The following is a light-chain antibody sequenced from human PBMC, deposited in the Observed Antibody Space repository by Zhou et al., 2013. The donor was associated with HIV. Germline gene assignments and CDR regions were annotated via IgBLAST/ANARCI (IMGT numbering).Light chain of an antibody. V-gene: IGKV1-5*03. Sequence: DIQMTQSPSTLSASVGDRVTITCRASQSISSWLAWYQQKPGKAPKLLIYKASSLESGVPSRFSGSGSGTEFTLTISSLQPDDFATYYCQQYNSYSPTFGPRT. J-gene: IGKJ3*01. CDR2: KAS. CDR1: QSISSW. CDR3: QQYNSYSPT.